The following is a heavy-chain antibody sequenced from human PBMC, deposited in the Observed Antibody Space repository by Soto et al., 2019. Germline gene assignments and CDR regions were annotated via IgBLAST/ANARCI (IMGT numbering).Heavy chain of an antibody. Sequence: EVQLVESGGGLVQPGRSLRLSCAASGFTFDDYAMHWVRQAPGKGLEWVSGISWNSGSIGYADSVKGRFTISRDNAKNSLYLQMNSLRAEDTALYYCAKDMEPVWFGEYFQHWGQGTLVTVSS. D-gene: IGHD3-10*01. CDR3: AKDMEPVWFGEYFQH. CDR1: GFTFDDYA. V-gene: IGHV3-9*01. CDR2: ISWNSGSI. J-gene: IGHJ1*01.